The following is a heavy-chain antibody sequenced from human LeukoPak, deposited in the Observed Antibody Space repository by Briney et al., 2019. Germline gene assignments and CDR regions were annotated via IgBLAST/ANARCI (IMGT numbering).Heavy chain of an antibody. CDR3: ARGRIAVAGTYVPSNWGPQLYYMDV. CDR1: GFTFSTYW. D-gene: IGHD6-19*01. J-gene: IGHJ6*03. CDR2: IKQDGSEK. V-gene: IGHV3-7*01. Sequence: GGSLRLSCAASGFTFSTYWMTWVRQAPGKGLEWVANIKQDGSEKYYVDSVKGRFTISRDNAKNSLYLQMNSLRAEDTAVYYCARGRIAVAGTYVPSNWGPQLYYMDVWGKGTTVTVSS.